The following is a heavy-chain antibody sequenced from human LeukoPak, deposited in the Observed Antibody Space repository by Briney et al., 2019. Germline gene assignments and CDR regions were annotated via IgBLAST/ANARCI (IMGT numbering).Heavy chain of an antibody. V-gene: IGHV5-51*01. CDR3: ARQMATVGDDSFDI. Sequence: GESLKISCKGSGYSFPNYWIGWVRQMPGKGLEWIGIVYPATSDTTYSPSFQGQVTISTDRSISTAYLQWSSLKASDTAMYYCARQMATVGDDSFDIWGQGTMVTVSS. CDR1: GYSFPNYW. J-gene: IGHJ3*02. D-gene: IGHD5-24*01. CDR2: VYPATSDT.